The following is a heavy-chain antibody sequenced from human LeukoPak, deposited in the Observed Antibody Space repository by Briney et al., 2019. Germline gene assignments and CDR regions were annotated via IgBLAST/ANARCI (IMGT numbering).Heavy chain of an antibody. D-gene: IGHD3-9*01. CDR2: IIPIFGTA. CDR3: AKEAYYDILSGSQADGFMDL. V-gene: IGHV1-69*06. Sequence: SVKVSFKCSGGTFSSYAITWVRQAPGQGLEWMGGIIPIFGTANYAQKFQGRVTITVDRSTSKAYFELSSLRSEDTAIYYCAKEAYYDILSGSQADGFMDLWGKGTAVTVSS. CDR1: GGTFSSYA. J-gene: IGHJ6*03.